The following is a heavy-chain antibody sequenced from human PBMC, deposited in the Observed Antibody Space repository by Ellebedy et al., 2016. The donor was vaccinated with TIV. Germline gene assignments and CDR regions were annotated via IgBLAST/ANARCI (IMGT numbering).Heavy chain of an antibody. D-gene: IGHD3-22*01. CDR2: INPNSGGT. CDR1: GYTFTGYY. Sequence: ASVKVSCXASGYTFTGYYMHWVRQAPGQGLEWMGWINPNSGGTNYAQKFQGRVTMTRDTSIITAYMELSRLRSDDTAVYYCASRYYDSSGYSYDAFDIWGQGTMVTVSS. CDR3: ASRYYDSSGYSYDAFDI. J-gene: IGHJ3*02. V-gene: IGHV1-2*02.